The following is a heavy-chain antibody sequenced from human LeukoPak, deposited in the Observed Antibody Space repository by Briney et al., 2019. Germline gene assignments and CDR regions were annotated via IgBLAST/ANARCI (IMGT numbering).Heavy chain of an antibody. Sequence: PGGSMRLSCAASGSTFSTYAMSWVRLAPGKGLVWVSRINSDGSSTNYADSVKGRFTISRDNAKNTLYLQMNSLRAEDTAVYYCARRYYGFDYCGQGTLVTVSS. V-gene: IGHV3-74*01. D-gene: IGHD3-10*01. CDR1: GSTFSTYA. CDR2: INSDGSST. J-gene: IGHJ4*02. CDR3: ARRYYGFDY.